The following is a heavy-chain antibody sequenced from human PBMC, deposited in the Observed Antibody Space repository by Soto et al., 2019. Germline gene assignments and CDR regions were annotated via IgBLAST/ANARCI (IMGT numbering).Heavy chain of an antibody. CDR3: VRQPGGVAPPSYDY. CDR2: MNPRAGDT. V-gene: IGHV1-8*02. CDR1: GYNFDAFD. D-gene: IGHD1-26*01. Sequence: QVQLVQSGAEVKKPGASVKVSCEASGYNFDAFDIHWVRQAAGQGLEWMGWMNPRAGDTAFPQEFQDRVTMTCVTSRNTAYMAVSGLRSEDTAVYFCVRQPGGVAPPSYDYWCQGTLVTVSS. J-gene: IGHJ4*02.